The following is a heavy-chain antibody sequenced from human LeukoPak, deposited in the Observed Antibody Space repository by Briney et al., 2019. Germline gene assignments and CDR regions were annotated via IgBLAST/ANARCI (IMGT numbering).Heavy chain of an antibody. Sequence: GRSLRFSCAASGFTFSSYGMHWVRQAPGKGLEGVAVISYDGSNKYYADSVKGRFTISRDNSKNTLYLQMNSLRAEDTAVYYCAKDSWELLYYFDYWGQGTLVTVSS. D-gene: IGHD1-26*01. CDR1: GFTFSSYG. CDR2: ISYDGSNK. J-gene: IGHJ4*02. V-gene: IGHV3-30*18. CDR3: AKDSWELLYYFDY.